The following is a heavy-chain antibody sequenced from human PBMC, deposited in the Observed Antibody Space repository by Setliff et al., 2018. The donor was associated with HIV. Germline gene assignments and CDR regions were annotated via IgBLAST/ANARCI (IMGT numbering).Heavy chain of an antibody. Sequence: PGESLKISCKASGYRFTSYWIAWVRQMPGKGLEWMGIIYPGDSDTRYSPSFQGQVTISVDKSLDSAYLQRNTLKASDTAMYYCARSNRGYDSRGFYRENWFDPWGQGTQVTVSS. D-gene: IGHD3-22*01. J-gene: IGHJ5*02. CDR2: IYPGDSDT. CDR1: GYRFTSYW. V-gene: IGHV5-51*01. CDR3: ARSNRGYDSRGFYRENWFDP.